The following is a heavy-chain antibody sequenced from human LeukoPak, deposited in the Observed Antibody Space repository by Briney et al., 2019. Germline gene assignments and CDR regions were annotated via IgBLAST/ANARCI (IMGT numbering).Heavy chain of an antibody. CDR2: INPNSGGT. Sequence: GASVKVSCKASGYTFTGYYMHWVRQAPGQGLEWMGRINPNSGGTNYAQKFQGRVTMTRDTSISTAYMELSRLRSDDTAVYYCARAGGYCSGGSCYYCYYGMDVWGQGTTVTVSS. V-gene: IGHV1-2*06. D-gene: IGHD2-15*01. CDR3: ARAGGYCSGGSCYYCYYGMDV. CDR1: GYTFTGYY. J-gene: IGHJ6*02.